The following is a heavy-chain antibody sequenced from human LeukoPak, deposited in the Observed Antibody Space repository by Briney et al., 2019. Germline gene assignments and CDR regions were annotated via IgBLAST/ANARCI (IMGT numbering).Heavy chain of an antibody. J-gene: IGHJ5*01. Sequence: GGSLRLSCAASGFTFSSYAMSWLRQVPAKGLEWVSAISTTTYYADFVEGRFTISRDNSKNTLYLQMNSLRAEDTAVYYCAKPIGPRYGDYHNSCFDSWGQGTLVTVSS. V-gene: IGHV3-23*01. CDR3: AKPIGPRYGDYHNSCFDS. CDR2: ISTTT. CDR1: GFTFSSYA. D-gene: IGHD4-17*01.